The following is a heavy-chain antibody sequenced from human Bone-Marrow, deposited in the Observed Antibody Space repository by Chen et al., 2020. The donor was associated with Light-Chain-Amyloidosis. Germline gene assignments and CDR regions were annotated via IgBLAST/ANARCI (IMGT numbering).Heavy chain of an antibody. CDR2: ICFGGKT. CDR1: GFTVGTNY. D-gene: IGHD3-3*01. V-gene: IGHV3-53*02. Sequence: QVVETGGGLIQSGGSLRLSCAASGFTVGTNYMNWVRQAPGKGLEWVSVICFGGKTFYADSLKGRFTISSDSVKNTIYLQMACLRVEDTGLYYCARDEGMYTSGYYGLGMDVWGPGTTVVVSS. J-gene: IGHJ6*02. CDR3: ARDEGMYTSGYYGLGMDV.